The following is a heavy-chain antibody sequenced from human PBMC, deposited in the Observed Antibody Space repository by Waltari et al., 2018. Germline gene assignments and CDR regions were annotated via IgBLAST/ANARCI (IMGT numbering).Heavy chain of an antibody. J-gene: IGHJ4*02. CDR3: AKEGINSSWNITFDY. CDR2: ISGSGGST. V-gene: IGHV3-23*04. Sequence: EVQLVESGGGLVQPGRSLRLSCAASGFTFNRYGMSWVRQAPGKGLELVSAISGSGGSTYYADSVKGRFTITRDNSKNTLFLQMNSLRAEDTAVYYCAKEGINSSWNITFDYWGQGTLVTVSS. CDR1: GFTFNRYG. D-gene: IGHD6-13*01.